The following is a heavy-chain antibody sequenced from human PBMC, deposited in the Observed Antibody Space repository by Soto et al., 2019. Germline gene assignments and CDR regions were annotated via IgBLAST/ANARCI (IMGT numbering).Heavy chain of an antibody. V-gene: IGHV1-69*12. CDR3: AGDTAMGTTGGYYECGMDV. CDR2: IIPIFGTA. Sequence: QVQLVQSGAEVKKPGSSVKVSCKASGGTFSSYAISWVRQAPGQGLEWMGGIIPIFGTANYAEKLQGRVTITADESTSTAYRELSSLRSEDTAVYYCAGDTAMGTTGGYYECGMDVWGQGTTVTVSS. D-gene: IGHD5-18*01. J-gene: IGHJ6*02. CDR1: GGTFSSYA.